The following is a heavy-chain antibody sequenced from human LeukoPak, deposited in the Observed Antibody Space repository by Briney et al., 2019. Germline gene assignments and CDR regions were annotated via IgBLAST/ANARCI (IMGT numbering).Heavy chain of an antibody. Sequence: GGSLRLSCAASGFIFNNYNMNWVRQAPGKGLEWVSLISSSSSYIYYADSVKGRFTISRDNAKNSLYLQMNSLRAEDTAVYYCARDQGIGYCSGGSCPYGMDVWGQGTTVTVSS. J-gene: IGHJ6*02. D-gene: IGHD2-15*01. CDR1: GFIFNNYN. CDR3: ARDQGIGYCSGGSCPYGMDV. CDR2: ISSSSSYI. V-gene: IGHV3-21*01.